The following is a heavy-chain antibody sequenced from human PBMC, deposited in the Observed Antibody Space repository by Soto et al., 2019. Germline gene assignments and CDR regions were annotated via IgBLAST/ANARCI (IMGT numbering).Heavy chain of an antibody. CDR2: IFPGDSDT. CDR3: ATALWGPGN. Sequence: GESLKISWKASGYSFTSNWIGWVRQMPGKGLEWMGIIFPGDSDTRYSPSFQGQVSISADKSINTAYLQWSSLKASDTAMYYCATALWGPGNWGQGTLVTVSS. D-gene: IGHD1-26*01. CDR1: GYSFTSNW. J-gene: IGHJ4*02. V-gene: IGHV5-51*01.